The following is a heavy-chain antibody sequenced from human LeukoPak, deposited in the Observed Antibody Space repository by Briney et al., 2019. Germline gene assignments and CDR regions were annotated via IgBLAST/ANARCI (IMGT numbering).Heavy chain of an antibody. CDR2: TWYDGSNK. V-gene: IGHV3-33*01. CDR3: ARGGSGGWSYLDL. J-gene: IGHJ4*02. D-gene: IGHD2-15*01. Sequence: GGSLRLSCAASGFTFSNYAMHWARQAPGKGLEWVAVTWYDGSNKHYADSVKGRFTVSGDSAKNTLYLQMNSLRGEDTAMYYCARGGSGGWSYLDLWGQGTLVTVSS. CDR1: GFTFSNYA.